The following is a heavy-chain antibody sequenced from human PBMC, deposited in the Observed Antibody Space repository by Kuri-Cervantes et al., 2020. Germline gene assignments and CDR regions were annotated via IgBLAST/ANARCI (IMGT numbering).Heavy chain of an antibody. J-gene: IGHJ4*02. Sequence: LSLTCAASGFTFSSYGMHWVRQAPGKGLEWVAVIWYDGSNKYYADSVKGRFTISRDNSKNTLYLQMNSLRAEDTAVYYCAKSRGKLLFDYWGQGTLVTVSS. CDR3: AKSRGKLLFDY. D-gene: IGHD3-16*01. CDR2: IWYDGSNK. V-gene: IGHV3-33*06. CDR1: GFTFSSYG.